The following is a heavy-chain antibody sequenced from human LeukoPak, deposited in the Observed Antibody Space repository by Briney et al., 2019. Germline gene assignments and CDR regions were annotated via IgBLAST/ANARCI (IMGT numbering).Heavy chain of an antibody. Sequence: PGGSLRLSCAASGFTFSNYAMSWVRQAPGKGLEWVSAISGSDGSTNYADSVKGRFTISRDNSKSTLYIQMNSLRAEDTAVYYCARAKPKNMVRGLIMRRESRYYFDYWGQGTLVTVSS. V-gene: IGHV3-23*01. CDR1: GFTFSNYA. CDR2: ISGSDGST. J-gene: IGHJ4*02. CDR3: ARAKPKNMVRGLIMRRESRYYFDY. D-gene: IGHD3-10*01.